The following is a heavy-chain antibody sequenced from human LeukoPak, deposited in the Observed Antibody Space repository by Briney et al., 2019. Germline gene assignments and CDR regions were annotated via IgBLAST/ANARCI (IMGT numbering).Heavy chain of an antibody. CDR1: GFTFSSYA. D-gene: IGHD3-3*01. CDR3: AKGLIRFLEWFTDQDAFDI. J-gene: IGHJ3*02. CDR2: ISGSGGST. Sequence: QPGGSLRLSCAASGFTFSSYAMSWVRQAPGKGLEWVSAISGSGGSTYYADSVKGRFTISRDNSKNTLYLQMNSLRAEDTAVYYCAKGLIRFLEWFTDQDAFDIWGQGTMVTVSS. V-gene: IGHV3-23*01.